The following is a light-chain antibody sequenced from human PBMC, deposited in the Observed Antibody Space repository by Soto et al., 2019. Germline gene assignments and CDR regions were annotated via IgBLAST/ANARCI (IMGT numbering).Light chain of an antibody. CDR1: SSDIGTYNY. V-gene: IGLV2-14*03. CDR3: SSYTRTNTYVV. J-gene: IGLJ2*01. CDR2: DVS. Sequence: QSALTQPASVSGSPGQSITISCTGTSSDIGTYNYVSWYQQLPGKAPKLMISDVSHRPSGVSNRFSGSKSGNTASLTISGLQAEDEAHYYCSSYTRTNTYVVFGGGTKLTVL.